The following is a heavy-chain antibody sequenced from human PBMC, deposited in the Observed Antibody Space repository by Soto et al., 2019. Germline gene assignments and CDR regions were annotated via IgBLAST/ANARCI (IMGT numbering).Heavy chain of an antibody. J-gene: IGHJ1*01. CDR1: GFTFSSYG. CDR3: AKPPRSIVVVVADDQQGEYFQH. D-gene: IGHD2-15*01. Sequence: GGSLRLSCAASGFTFSSYGMHWVRQAPGKGLEWVAVISYDGSNKYYADSVKGRFTISRDNSKNTLYLQMNSLRAEDTAVYYCAKPPRSIVVVVADDQQGEYFQHWGQGTLVTVSS. CDR2: ISYDGSNK. V-gene: IGHV3-30*18.